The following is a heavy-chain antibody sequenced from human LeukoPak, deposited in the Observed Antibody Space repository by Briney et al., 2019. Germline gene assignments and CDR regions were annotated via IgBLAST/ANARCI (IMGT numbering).Heavy chain of an antibody. CDR1: GYTFTGYY. CDR2: INPNSGGT. J-gene: IGHJ4*02. V-gene: IGHV1-2*02. Sequence: ASVKVSCKASGYTFTGYYMHRVRQAPGQGLEWMGWINPNSGGTNYAQKFQGRVTMTRDTSISTAYMELSRLRSDDTAVYYCARPTSGYDSYDYWGQGTLVTVSS. D-gene: IGHD5-12*01. CDR3: ARPTSGYDSYDY.